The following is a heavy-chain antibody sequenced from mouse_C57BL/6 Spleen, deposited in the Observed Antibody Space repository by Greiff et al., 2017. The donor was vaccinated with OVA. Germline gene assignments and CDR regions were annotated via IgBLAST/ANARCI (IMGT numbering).Heavy chain of an antibody. CDR1: GYSFTGYY. J-gene: IGHJ4*01. D-gene: IGHD3-3*01. V-gene: IGHV1-42*01. CDR3: ASGGGTLYAMDY. Sequence: VQLKESGPELVKPGASVKISCKASGYSFTGYYMNWVKQSPEKSLEWIGEINPSTGGTTYNQKFKAKATLTVDKSSSTAYMQLKSLTSEDSAVYYCASGGGTLYAMDYWGQGTSVTVSS. CDR2: INPSTGGT.